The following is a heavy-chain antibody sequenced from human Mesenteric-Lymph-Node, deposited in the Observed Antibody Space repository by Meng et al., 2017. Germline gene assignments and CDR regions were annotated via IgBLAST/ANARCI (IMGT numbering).Heavy chain of an antibody. CDR1: GYTFTSYG. D-gene: IGHD6-13*01. CDR3: AASSSSWYQNWFDP. V-gene: IGHV1-18*01. CDR2: ISAYNGNT. Sequence: QLQLLQSGAEVKKPGASVKVPCKASGYTFTSYGISWVRQAPGQGLEWMGWISAYNGNTNYAQKLQGRVTMTTDTSTSTAYMELRSLRSDDTAVYYCAASSSSWYQNWFDPWGQGTLVTVSS. J-gene: IGHJ5*02.